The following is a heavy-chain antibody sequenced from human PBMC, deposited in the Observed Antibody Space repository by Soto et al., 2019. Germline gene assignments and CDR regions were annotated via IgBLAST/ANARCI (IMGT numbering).Heavy chain of an antibody. Sequence: KPSETLSLTCTVSGGSISSYYWNWIRQPPGKGLEWIGYIYYTGSTRYNPSLKSRVTISVDTSKNQFSLKLSSVTAADTAVYYCASDDVMTGHDAFDIWGQGTMVTVSS. V-gene: IGHV4-59*01. CDR3: ASDDVMTGHDAFDI. CDR2: IYYTGST. J-gene: IGHJ3*02. CDR1: GGSISSYY. D-gene: IGHD3-9*01.